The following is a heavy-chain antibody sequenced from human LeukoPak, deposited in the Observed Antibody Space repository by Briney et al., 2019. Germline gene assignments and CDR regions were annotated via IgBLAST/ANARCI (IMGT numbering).Heavy chain of an antibody. CDR3: AKEVRSYSALCDY. Sequence: GGSLRLSCAASGFTFSSYGMHWVRQAPGKGLEWVAFIRYDGSNKYYADSVKGRFTISRDNSKNTLYLQMNSLRAEDTAVYYCAKEVRSYSALCDYWGQGTLVTVSS. V-gene: IGHV3-30*02. CDR2: IRYDGSNK. J-gene: IGHJ4*02. D-gene: IGHD3-10*01. CDR1: GFTFSSYG.